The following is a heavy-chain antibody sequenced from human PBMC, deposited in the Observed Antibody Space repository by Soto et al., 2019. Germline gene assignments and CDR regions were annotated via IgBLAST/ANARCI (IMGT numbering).Heavy chain of an antibody. Sequence: QVQLVQSGAEVKKPGASVKVSCKASGYTFTAYYMHWVRQAPGQGLEWMGWINPNSGVTNHAQKFQGRVTMTRDTSISTAYMELRRLKSDDAAVYYAARGLGMDVWGQGTTVTVSS. J-gene: IGHJ6*02. CDR3: ARGLGMDV. V-gene: IGHV1-2*02. CDR1: GYTFTAYY. CDR2: INPNSGVT.